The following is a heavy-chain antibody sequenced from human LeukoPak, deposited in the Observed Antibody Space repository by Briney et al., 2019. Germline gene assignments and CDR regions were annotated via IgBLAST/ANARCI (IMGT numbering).Heavy chain of an antibody. CDR1: GFTFDDFA. J-gene: IGHJ6*02. CDR3: ARGNNLDV. CDR2: ISWNGGTI. V-gene: IGHV3-9*01. Sequence: GRSLRLSCAASGFTFDDFAMHWVRHPPGKGLQWVSGISWNGGTIHYADSVKGRFTISRDNAKNSLYLQMNSLRAEDTAVYYCARGNNLDVWGQGTTVTVSS.